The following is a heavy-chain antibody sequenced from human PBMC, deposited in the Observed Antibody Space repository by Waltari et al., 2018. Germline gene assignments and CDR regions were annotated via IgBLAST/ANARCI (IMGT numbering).Heavy chain of an antibody. V-gene: IGHV3-53*01. Sequence: EVQLVEAGGGLVQPGGSLRLSGVASGFTVSSKYMHWVRQAPGKGLEWVSILSSGGTTYYADSVRGRFTISRDNSKNTLYLQMNNLRVEDTAVYYCAKDPSSGSYYYGMDVWGQGTTVTVSS. D-gene: IGHD1-26*01. CDR3: AKDPSSGSYYYGMDV. CDR2: LSSGGTT. J-gene: IGHJ6*02. CDR1: GFTVSSKY.